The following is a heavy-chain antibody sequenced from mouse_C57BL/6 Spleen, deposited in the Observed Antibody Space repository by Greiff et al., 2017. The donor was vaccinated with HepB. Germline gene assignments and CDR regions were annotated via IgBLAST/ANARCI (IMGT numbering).Heavy chain of an antibody. J-gene: IGHJ2*01. CDR3: ARKQLSPYYFDY. CDR1: GFTFSSYA. Sequence: EVKLMESGGGLVKPGGSLKLSCAASGFTFSSYAMSWVRQTPEKRLEWVATISDGGSYTYSPDNVKGRFTISRDNAKNNLYLQMSHLKSEDTAMYYCARKQLSPYYFDYWGQGTTLTVSS. V-gene: IGHV5-4*03. CDR2: ISDGGSYT. D-gene: IGHD3-2*02.